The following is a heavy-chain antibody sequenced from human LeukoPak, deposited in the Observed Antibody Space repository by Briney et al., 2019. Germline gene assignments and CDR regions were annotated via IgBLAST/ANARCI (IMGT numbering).Heavy chain of an antibody. CDR3: AKVPYSNYVSSEYYFDY. V-gene: IGHV3-23*01. J-gene: IGHJ4*02. CDR2: ISGSGGST. Sequence: GGSLRLSCAASGFTFSSYAMSWVRQAPGKGLEWVSAISGSGGSTYYADSVKGRFTISRDNSKNTLYLQMNSLRAEDSAVYYCAKVPYSNYVSSEYYFDYWGQGTLVTVSS. CDR1: GFTFSSYA. D-gene: IGHD4-11*01.